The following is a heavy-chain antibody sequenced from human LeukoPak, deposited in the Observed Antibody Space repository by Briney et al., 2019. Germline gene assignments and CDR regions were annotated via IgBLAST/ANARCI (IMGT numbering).Heavy chain of an antibody. CDR2: ISGTGDST. CDR3: VEDVVAIVAAKPGI. Sequence: GGSLRLSCAASGFSFSTYAMGWVRQAPGKGLEWVSSISGTGDSTYYADAVKGRFTISRDNSKNTLYLQMNSLRAEDTAVYYCVEDVVAIVAAKPGIWGQGTLVTVSS. J-gene: IGHJ4*02. V-gene: IGHV3-23*01. CDR1: GFSFSTYA. D-gene: IGHD2-15*01.